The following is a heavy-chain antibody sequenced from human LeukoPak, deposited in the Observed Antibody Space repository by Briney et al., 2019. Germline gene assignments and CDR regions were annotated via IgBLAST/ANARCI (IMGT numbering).Heavy chain of an antibody. V-gene: IGHV4-34*01. CDR3: AGAGEEYSSSSWAKWFDP. CDR2: INHSGST. J-gene: IGHJ5*02. CDR1: GGSFSGYY. D-gene: IGHD6-6*01. Sequence: SETLSLTCAVYGGSFSGYYWSWIRQPPGNGLEWIGEINHSGSTNYNPSLKSRVTISVDTSKNQFSLKLSSVTAADTAVYYCAGAGEEYSSSSWAKWFDPWGQGTLVSVSS.